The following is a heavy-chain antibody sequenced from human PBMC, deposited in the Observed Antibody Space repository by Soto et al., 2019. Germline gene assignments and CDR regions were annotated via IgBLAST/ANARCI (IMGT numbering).Heavy chain of an antibody. J-gene: IGHJ4*02. CDR2: IYYSGST. Sequence: SETLSLTCTVSGGSISSGGYYWSWIRQHPGKGLEWIGYIYYSGSTYYNPSLKSRVTISVDTSKNQFSLKLSSVTAADTAVYYCARDLGYSSSSYYFDYWGQGTLVTVSS. CDR1: GGSISSGGYY. D-gene: IGHD6-13*01. CDR3: ARDLGYSSSSYYFDY. V-gene: IGHV4-31*03.